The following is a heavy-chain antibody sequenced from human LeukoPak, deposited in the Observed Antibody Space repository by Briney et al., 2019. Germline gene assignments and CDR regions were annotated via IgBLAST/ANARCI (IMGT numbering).Heavy chain of an antibody. J-gene: IGHJ6*03. CDR1: GFTFSSYA. CDR3: AKDLGDYYGAGCYYYYYYMDV. Sequence: GGSLRLSCAASGFTFSSYAMSWVRQAPGKGLEWVSAISGSGGSTYYADSVKGRFTISRDNSKNTLYLQMNSLRAEDTAVYYWAKDLGDYYGAGCYYYYYYMDVWGKGTTVTVS. CDR2: ISGSGGST. V-gene: IGHV3-23*01. D-gene: IGHD3-10*01.